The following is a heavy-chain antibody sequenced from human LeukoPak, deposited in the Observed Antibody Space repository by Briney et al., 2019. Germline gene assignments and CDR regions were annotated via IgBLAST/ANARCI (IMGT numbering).Heavy chain of an antibody. V-gene: IGHV4-30-4*08. J-gene: IGHJ6*03. CDR1: GGSISSGDYY. Sequence: PSETLSLTCTVSGGSISSGDYYWSWIRQPPGKGLEWIGYIYYSGSTYYNPSLKSRVTISVDTSKNQFSLKLSSVTAADTAVYYCARGSYCSSTSCSNYYYYYYMDVWGKGTTVTVSS. D-gene: IGHD2-2*01. CDR3: ARGSYCSSTSCSNYYYYYYMDV. CDR2: IYYSGST.